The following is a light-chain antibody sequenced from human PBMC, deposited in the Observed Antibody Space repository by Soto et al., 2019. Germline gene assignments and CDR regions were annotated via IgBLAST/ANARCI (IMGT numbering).Light chain of an antibody. CDR2: AAS. CDR3: QQYSTYSLTT. Sequence: DIKMTQSPSSLSASVGDRVTITCRASQGIRYDLGWYQQKAGKAPKRLIYAASSLQSGVPTRFSGSGAGTEFSLTISSLQPEDFATYFCQQYSTYSLTTFGGGTKVDIK. J-gene: IGKJ4*01. CDR1: QGIRYD. V-gene: IGKV1-17*01.